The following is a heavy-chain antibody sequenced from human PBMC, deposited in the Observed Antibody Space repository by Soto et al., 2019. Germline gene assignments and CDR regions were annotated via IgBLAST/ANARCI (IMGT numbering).Heavy chain of an antibody. Sequence: GGSLRLSCAASGITISNYPMSWVRQAPGKGLDWVSGISGSGDRTYYADSAKVRFTISKDISRNSLSLQLDSLGVEDTAVYFCVKDDGGYPSTAPHWGQGTLVTVSS. CDR2: ISGSGDRT. D-gene: IGHD3-22*01. CDR3: VKDDGGYPSTAPH. CDR1: GITISNYP. V-gene: IGHV3-23*01. J-gene: IGHJ4*02.